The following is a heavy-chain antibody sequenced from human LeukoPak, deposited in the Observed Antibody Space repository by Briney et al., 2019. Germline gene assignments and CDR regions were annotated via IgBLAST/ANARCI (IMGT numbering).Heavy chain of an antibody. V-gene: IGHV1-69*04. Sequence: SVKVSCKASGGTFSSYAVSWVRQAPGQGLEWMGRIIPILGIANYAQKFQGRVTITADKSTSTAYMELSSLRSEDTAVYYCARIAAAGTPGYYYYYGMDVWGQGTTVTVSS. J-gene: IGHJ6*02. CDR2: IIPILGIA. D-gene: IGHD6-13*01. CDR1: GGTFSSYA. CDR3: ARIAAAGTPGYYYYYGMDV.